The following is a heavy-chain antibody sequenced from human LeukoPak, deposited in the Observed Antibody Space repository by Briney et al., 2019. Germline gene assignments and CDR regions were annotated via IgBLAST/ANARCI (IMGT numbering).Heavy chain of an antibody. V-gene: IGHV1-2*02. CDR2: INPDSGAT. J-gene: IGHJ4*02. CDR1: GYTFPAYY. Sequence: GASVKVSCKASGYTFPAYYIHWVRQAPGQGLEWMAWINPDSGATDSARKFQGRVTMTRDTSISTAYMDLSRLTSDDTAVYYCVRAGGAAPLDYWGQGTLVTVSS. CDR3: VRAGGAAPLDY. D-gene: IGHD1-14*01.